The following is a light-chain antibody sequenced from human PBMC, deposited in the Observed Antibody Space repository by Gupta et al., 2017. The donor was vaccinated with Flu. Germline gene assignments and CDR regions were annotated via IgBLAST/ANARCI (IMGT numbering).Light chain of an antibody. CDR2: NPN. V-gene: IGLV1-40*01. CDR3: QSYDITLSGWV. Sequence: QSVLTQPPSVSGAPGQRVTISCTGSSSNIGAGDRVHWYHQFPGTAPKLLIYNPNNRPSGVPDRFSGSKSGTSAFLAITGLQAEDEADYYCQSYDITLSGWVFGGGTKLTVL. CDR1: SSNIGAGDR. J-gene: IGLJ3*02.